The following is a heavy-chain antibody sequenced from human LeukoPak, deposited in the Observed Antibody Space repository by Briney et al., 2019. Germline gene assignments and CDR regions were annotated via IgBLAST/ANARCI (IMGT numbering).Heavy chain of an antibody. CDR3: ARVPYYDFQADAFDI. CDR1: GDSVSANGAA. V-gene: IGHV6-1*01. CDR2: TYYRSKWYN. J-gene: IGHJ3*02. D-gene: IGHD3-3*01. Sequence: SQTLSLTCAISGDSVSANGAAWNWIRQSPSRGLEWLGRTYYRSKWYNDYAVSVKSRITINPDTSKNQFSLQLNSVTPEDTAVYYCARVPYYDFQADAFDIWGQGPMVTVSS.